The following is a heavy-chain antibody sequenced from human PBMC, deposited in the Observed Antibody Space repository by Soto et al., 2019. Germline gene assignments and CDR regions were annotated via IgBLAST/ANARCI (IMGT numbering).Heavy chain of an antibody. CDR1: GYTFTKHP. CDR2: VNAATGNT. J-gene: IGHJ4*02. CDR3: ARGGIPLFVY. D-gene: IGHD2-2*02. V-gene: IGHV1-3*01. Sequence: QVQLVQSGAEVQKPGASVKISCNASGYTFTKHPIHWLRQAPGQRLEWLGWVNAATGNTKFSQKFQGRVIISRDTSASTGYMELSSLRSEDTAIYYCARGGIPLFVYWGQGTQVTVSS.